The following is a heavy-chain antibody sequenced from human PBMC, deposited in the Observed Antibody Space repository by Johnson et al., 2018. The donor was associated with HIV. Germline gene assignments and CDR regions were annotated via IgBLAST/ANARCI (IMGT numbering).Heavy chain of an antibody. CDR3: ARLGPHDAFDI. CDR1: GFTFSSYA. V-gene: IGHV3-30-3*01. Sequence: QLVESGGGVVQPGRSLRLSCAASGFTFSSYAMHWVRQAPGKGLEWVAVISYDGSNKYYADSVKGRFTISRDNSKNTLYLQMNSLRAEDTAVYYCARLGPHDAFDIWGQGTMVTVSS. J-gene: IGHJ3*02. D-gene: IGHD1-26*01. CDR2: ISYDGSNK.